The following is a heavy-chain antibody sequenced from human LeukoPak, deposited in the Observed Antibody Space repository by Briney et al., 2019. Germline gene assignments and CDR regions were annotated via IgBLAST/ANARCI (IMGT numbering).Heavy chain of an antibody. D-gene: IGHD5/OR15-5a*01. CDR3: ARAVYPYLTWFGP. CDR1: GGSISSYY. CDR2: IYYSGST. Sequence: SETLSLTCTVSGGSISSYYWSWIRQPPGKGLEWIGYIYYSGSTNYNPSLKSRVTISVDTSKNQFSLKLSSVTAADTAVYYCARAVYPYLTWFGPWGQGTLVTVSS. J-gene: IGHJ5*02. V-gene: IGHV4-59*01.